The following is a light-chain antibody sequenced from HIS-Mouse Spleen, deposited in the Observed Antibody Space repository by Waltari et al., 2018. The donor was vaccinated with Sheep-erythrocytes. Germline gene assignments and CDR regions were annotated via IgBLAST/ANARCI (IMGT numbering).Light chain of an antibody. CDR2: EGS. V-gene: IGLV2-23*01. CDR3: CSYAGSSTLV. Sequence: QSALTQPASVSGSPGQSITISCTGTSSDVGSYNLVTSYQQHPGKAPKLTIYEGSKRPSGVSNRFSGSKSGNTASLTISGLQAEDEADYYCCSYAGSSTLVFGGGTKLTVL. J-gene: IGLJ2*01. CDR1: SSDVGSYNL.